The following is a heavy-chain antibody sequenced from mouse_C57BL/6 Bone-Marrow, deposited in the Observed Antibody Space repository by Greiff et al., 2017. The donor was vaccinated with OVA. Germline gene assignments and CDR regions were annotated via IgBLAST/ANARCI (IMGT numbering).Heavy chain of an antibody. J-gene: IGHJ2*01. CDR1: GYTFTSYG. Sequence: VQLQQSGAELARPGASVKLSCKASGYTFTSYGISWVKQRTGQGLEWIGEIYPRSGITYYNEKFKGKATLTADKSSSTAYMELRSLTSEDSAVYFCASHFDYWGQGTTLTVSS. CDR2: IYPRSGIT. V-gene: IGHV1-81*01. CDR3: ASHFDY.